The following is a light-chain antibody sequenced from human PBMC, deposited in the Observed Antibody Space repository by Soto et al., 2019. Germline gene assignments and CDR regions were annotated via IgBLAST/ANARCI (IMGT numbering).Light chain of an antibody. V-gene: IGLV2-11*01. Sequence: QSALTQPRSVSGSPGQSVTFSCTGTSSDVGTFIYVSWYQQHPGKAPKLLIYDTTKRPSGVPDRFSGSKSGNTASLTISGLQAEDEADYYCCSYADSNTSLFGGGTQLTVL. CDR2: DTT. CDR1: SSDVGTFIY. J-gene: IGLJ2*01. CDR3: CSYADSNTSL.